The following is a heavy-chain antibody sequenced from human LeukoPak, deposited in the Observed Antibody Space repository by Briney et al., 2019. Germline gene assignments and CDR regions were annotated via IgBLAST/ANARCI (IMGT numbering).Heavy chain of an antibody. CDR2: IYYSGST. CDR1: GGSISSSSYY. CDR3: ARGLHWFDP. Sequence: SETLSLTCSVSGGSISSSSYYWGWIRQPPGKGLEWIGSIYYSGSTYYNPSLKSRVTISVDTSKNQFSLKLSSVTAADTAVYYCARGLHWFDPWGQGTLVTVSS. V-gene: IGHV4-39*07. J-gene: IGHJ5*02.